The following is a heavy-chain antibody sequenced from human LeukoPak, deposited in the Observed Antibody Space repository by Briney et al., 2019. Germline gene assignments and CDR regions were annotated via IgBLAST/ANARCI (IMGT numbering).Heavy chain of an antibody. Sequence: GGSLRLSCAASGFTFSTYGMHWVRQAPGKGLEWVAAICVGGGNKYYADSVKGRFTISRDNSKNTLYLQMNSLRAEDTAVYYCAKEVEQQLAKYWGQGTLVTVSS. CDR2: ICVGGGNK. J-gene: IGHJ4*02. V-gene: IGHV3-30*18. CDR3: AKEVEQQLAKY. CDR1: GFTFSTYG. D-gene: IGHD6-13*01.